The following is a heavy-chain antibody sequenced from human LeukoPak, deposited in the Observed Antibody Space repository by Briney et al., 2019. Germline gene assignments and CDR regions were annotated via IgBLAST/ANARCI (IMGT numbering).Heavy chain of an antibody. CDR2: ISYDGINK. V-gene: IGHV3-30*04. Sequence: GGSLRLTCAASAFTFSSYAMHWVRQAPGKGLEWVAVISYDGINKYYADSVKGRFTISRDNAKNSLYLQMNSLRAEDTAVYYCARDPYIGYGLDYWGQGTLVTVSS. CDR1: AFTFSSYA. D-gene: IGHD5-12*01. J-gene: IGHJ4*02. CDR3: ARDPYIGYGLDY.